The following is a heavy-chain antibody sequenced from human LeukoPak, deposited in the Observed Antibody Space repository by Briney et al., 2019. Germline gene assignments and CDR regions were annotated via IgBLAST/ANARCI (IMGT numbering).Heavy chain of an antibody. CDR2: ISGSGGST. CDR3: AKEYGGASHY. CDR1: GFTSSSYA. Sequence: GGSLRLSCAASGFTSSSYAMSWVRQAPGKGLEWVSAISGSGGSTYYADSVKGRFTISRDNSKNTLYLQINSHTAKNTAVYYCAKEYGGASHYWGQGRLVTVSS. V-gene: IGHV3-23*01. D-gene: IGHD2-21*01. J-gene: IGHJ4*02.